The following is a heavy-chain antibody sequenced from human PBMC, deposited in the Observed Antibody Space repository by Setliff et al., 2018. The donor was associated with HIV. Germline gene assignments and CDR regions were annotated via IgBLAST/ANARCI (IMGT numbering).Heavy chain of an antibody. CDR2: VFYTGFA. J-gene: IGHJ4*02. Sequence: SETLSLTCTVSGDSIRGYYWSWIRQPPGKGLEWMGYVFYTGFAAYNPSLKSRLTISVDTSKSQFSLALTSVTAADTAVYYCARQMPIPGIAITPVDYWGQGALVTVSS. D-gene: IGHD5-12*01. CDR3: ARQMPIPGIAITPVDY. V-gene: IGHV4-59*08. CDR1: GDSIRGYY.